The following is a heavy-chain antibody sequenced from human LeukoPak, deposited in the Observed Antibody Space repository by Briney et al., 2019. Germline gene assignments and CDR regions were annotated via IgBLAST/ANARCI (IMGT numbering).Heavy chain of an antibody. V-gene: IGHV4-31*03. J-gene: IGHJ4*02. CDR2: IYYSGST. CDR1: GGSISSGGYY. CDR3: ARGEGIAAAEAYYFDY. D-gene: IGHD6-13*01. Sequence: SETLSLTCTVSGGSISSGGYYWSWIRQHPGKGLEWIGYIYYSGSTNYNPSLKSRVTISVDTSKNQFSLKLSSVTAADTAVYYCARGEGIAAAEAYYFDYWGQGTLVTVSS.